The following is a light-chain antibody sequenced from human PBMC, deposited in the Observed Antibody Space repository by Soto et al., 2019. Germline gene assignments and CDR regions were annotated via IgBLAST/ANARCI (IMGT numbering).Light chain of an antibody. V-gene: IGLV3-1*01. CDR1: KLGDKY. J-gene: IGLJ1*01. Sequence: SYELTQPPSVSVSPGQTASITCSGDKLGDKYACWYQQKPGQSPVLVIYQDSKRPSGIPERFSGSNSGNTATLTISGTQAMDEADYYCQAWDSISCVFGTGTKLTVL. CDR2: QDS. CDR3: QAWDSISCV.